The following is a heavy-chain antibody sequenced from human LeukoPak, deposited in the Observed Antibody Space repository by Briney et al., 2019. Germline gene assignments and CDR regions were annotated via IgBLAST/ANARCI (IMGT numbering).Heavy chain of an antibody. D-gene: IGHD4-17*01. CDR1: GFTFSSYA. J-gene: IGHJ4*02. Sequence: PGGSLRLSCAASGFTFSSYAMYWVRQAPGKGLEWVAVISYDGSNKYCADSVKGRFTISRDNSKNTLYLQMNSLRADDTAVYYCARDHYGDWSYWGQGNLVTVSS. CDR2: ISYDGSNK. V-gene: IGHV3-30-3*01. CDR3: ARDHYGDWSY.